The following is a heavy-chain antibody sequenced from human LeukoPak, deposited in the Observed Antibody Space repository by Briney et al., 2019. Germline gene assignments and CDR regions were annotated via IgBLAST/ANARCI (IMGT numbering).Heavy chain of an antibody. CDR2: ISDGGRST. V-gene: IGHV3-23*01. CDR1: GFTFSTSA. CDR3: AKAAPFYLDF. Sequence: PGGSLRLSCAASGFTFSTSAMSWVRQAPGKGLELVSSISDGGRSTLYTDSVKGRFTISRDNSMNTLYLQMNSLRAEDTAVYYCAKAAPFYLDFWGQGILVTVSS. J-gene: IGHJ4*02. D-gene: IGHD3-16*01.